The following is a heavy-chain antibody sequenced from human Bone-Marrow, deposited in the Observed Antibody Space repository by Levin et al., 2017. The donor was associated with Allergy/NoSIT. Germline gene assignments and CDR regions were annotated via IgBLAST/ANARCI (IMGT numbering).Heavy chain of an antibody. V-gene: IGHV4-39*07. Sequence: KPSETLSLTCTVSGGSINSRTYYWGWIRQPPGKRLEWIGGVDYSGKTYNNPSLKSRVTISVDTSKNQFSLKMNSVTAADTAIYYCARDLLTVAGTCFDSWGRGTPVTVSS. CDR2: VDYSGKT. J-gene: IGHJ4*02. D-gene: IGHD6-19*01. CDR1: GGSINSRTYY. CDR3: ARDLLTVAGTCFDS.